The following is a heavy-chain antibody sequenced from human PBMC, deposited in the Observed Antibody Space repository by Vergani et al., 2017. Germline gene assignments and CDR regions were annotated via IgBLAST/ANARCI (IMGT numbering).Heavy chain of an antibody. J-gene: IGHJ3*02. CDR3: ARDRTARMWLGPAGTGEDAFDI. D-gene: IGHD3-16*01. CDR1: GFTFSSYS. V-gene: IGHV3-48*01. Sequence: EVQLVESGGGLVQPGGSLRLSCAASGFTFSSYSMNWVRQAPGKGLEWVSYISSSSSTIYYADSVKGRFTISRDNAKNSLYLQMNSLRAEDTAVYYCARDRTARMWLGPAGTGEDAFDIWGQGTMVTVSS. CDR2: ISSSSSTI.